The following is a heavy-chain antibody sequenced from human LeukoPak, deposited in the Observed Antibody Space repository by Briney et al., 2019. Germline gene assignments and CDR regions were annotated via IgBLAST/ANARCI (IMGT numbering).Heavy chain of an antibody. CDR1: GFTFSSYA. D-gene: IGHD2-15*01. Sequence: PGGSLRLSCAASGFTFSSYAMSWVRQAPGKGREWVSAISGSGGSTYYADSVKGRFTISRANSKSTLYLQMNSLRVEDTAVYCCASPVGAFDIWGQGTMVTVSS. J-gene: IGHJ3*02. CDR2: ISGSGGST. CDR3: ASPVGAFDI. V-gene: IGHV3-23*01.